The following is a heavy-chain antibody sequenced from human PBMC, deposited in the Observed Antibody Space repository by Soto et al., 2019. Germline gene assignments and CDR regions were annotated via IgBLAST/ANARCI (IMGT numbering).Heavy chain of an antibody. CDR3: ASGFAVAGNWFDP. CDR2: ISSSSSYT. CDR1: GFTFSDYY. V-gene: IGHV3-11*06. J-gene: IGHJ5*02. Sequence: GGSLRLSCAASGFTFSDYYMSWIRQAPGKGLEWVSYISSSSSYTNYADSVKGRFTISRDNAKNSLYLQMNSLRAEDTAVYYCASGFAVAGNWFDPWGQGTLVTVSS. D-gene: IGHD6-19*01.